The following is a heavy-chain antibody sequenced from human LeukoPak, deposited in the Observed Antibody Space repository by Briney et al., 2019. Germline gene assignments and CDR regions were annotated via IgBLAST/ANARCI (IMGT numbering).Heavy chain of an antibody. Sequence: PGGSLRLSCTASGFHFSSYGMHWVRQAPGKGLEWVAVISYDGSNKYYADSVKGRFTISRDNSKNTLYLQMNSLRAEDTAVYYCAKEILGGPKARITMGYFDYWGQGTLVTVSS. J-gene: IGHJ4*02. V-gene: IGHV3-30*18. D-gene: IGHD3-10*01. CDR3: AKEILGGPKARITMGYFDY. CDR2: ISYDGSNK. CDR1: GFHFSSYG.